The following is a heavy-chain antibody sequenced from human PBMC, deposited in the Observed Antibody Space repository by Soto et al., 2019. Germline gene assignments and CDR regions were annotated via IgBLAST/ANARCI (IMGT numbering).Heavy chain of an antibody. D-gene: IGHD3-3*01. J-gene: IGHJ4*02. CDR2: ISGSGGST. V-gene: IGHV3-23*01. CDR1: GFTFSSYG. Sequence: GGSLRLSCSASGFTFSSYGMSWVRQAPGKGLEWVSGISGSGGSTYYADSVKGRFTISRDNSKNTLYLQMNSLRTEDTAVYYCARALDFWSAYFDYWGQGSLVTVSS. CDR3: ARALDFWSAYFDY.